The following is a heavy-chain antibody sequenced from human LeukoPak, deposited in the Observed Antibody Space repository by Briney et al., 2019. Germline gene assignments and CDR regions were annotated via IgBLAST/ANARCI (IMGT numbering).Heavy chain of an antibody. V-gene: IGHV1-18*01. J-gene: IGHJ4*02. CDR3: ARAYYESSAYRHAVYFDY. Sequence: ASVKVSCKASGYTFTSYGISWVRQAPGQGLEWMGWTSAYNGNTNYAQKLQGRVTMTTDTSTSTAYMELRSLRSDDTAVYYCARAYYESSAYRHAVYFDYWGQGTLVTVSS. CDR2: TSAYNGNT. D-gene: IGHD3-22*01. CDR1: GYTFTSYG.